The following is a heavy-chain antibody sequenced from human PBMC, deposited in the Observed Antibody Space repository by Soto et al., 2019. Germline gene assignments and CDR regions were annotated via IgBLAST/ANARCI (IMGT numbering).Heavy chain of an antibody. V-gene: IGHV3-48*02. J-gene: IGHJ4*02. CDR3: ATDGTVTTPGVLDY. CDR2: ISSSSSTI. CDR1: GFTFSSYS. Sequence: PGWSLRLSCAASGFTFSSYSMNWVRQAPGKGLEWVSYISSSSSTIYYADSVKGRFTISRDNAKNSLYLQMNSLRDEDTAVYYCATDGTVTTPGVLDYWGQGTLVTGSS. D-gene: IGHD4-4*01.